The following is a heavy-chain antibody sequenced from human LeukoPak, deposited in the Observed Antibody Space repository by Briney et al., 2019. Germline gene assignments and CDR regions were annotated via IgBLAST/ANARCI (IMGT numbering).Heavy chain of an antibody. V-gene: IGHV4-34*01. CDR1: GGSFSGYY. J-gene: IGHJ4*02. CDR2: INHSGSS. D-gene: IGHD2-15*01. Sequence: SETLSLTCAVYGGSFSGYYWSWIRQPPGKGLEWIGEINHSGSSNYNPSLKSRDTISVDTSKNQFSLKLSSVTAADTAVYYCAREKSPDYCSGASCYFDYWGQGTLVTVSP. CDR3: AREKSPDYCSGASCYFDY.